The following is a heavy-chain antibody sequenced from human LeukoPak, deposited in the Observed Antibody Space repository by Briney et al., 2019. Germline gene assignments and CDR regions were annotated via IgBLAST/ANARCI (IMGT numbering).Heavy chain of an antibody. CDR2: ISWNSGSI. Sequence: QPGRSLRLSCAASGFTFDDYAMHWVRQAPGKGLEWGSGISWNSGSIGYADSVKGRFTISRENAKNSLYLQMNSLRAEDTALYYCAKAPGPRVGDPQDYWGQGTLVTVSS. J-gene: IGHJ4*02. V-gene: IGHV3-9*01. CDR1: GFTFDDYA. CDR3: AKAPGPRVGDPQDY. D-gene: IGHD3-16*01.